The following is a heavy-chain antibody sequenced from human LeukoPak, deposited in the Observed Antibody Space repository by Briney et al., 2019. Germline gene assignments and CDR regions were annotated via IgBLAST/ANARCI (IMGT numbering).Heavy chain of an antibody. Sequence: SETLSLTCTVSGGSISSYYWTWIRQPPGKELEWIGYIYYSGSTNYNPSLKSRVTISVDTSKNQFSLKLSSVTAADTAVYYCARAFPPGYSGYLAFDYGAQGTLVTVSS. CDR3: ARAFPPGYSGYLAFDY. CDR2: IYYSGST. D-gene: IGHD5-12*01. V-gene: IGHV4-59*01. J-gene: IGHJ4*02. CDR1: GGSISSYY.